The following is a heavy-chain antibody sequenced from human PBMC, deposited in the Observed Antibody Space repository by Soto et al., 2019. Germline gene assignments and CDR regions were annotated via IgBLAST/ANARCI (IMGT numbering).Heavy chain of an antibody. CDR1: GYIFTSFL. CDR3: AGCLGMFRGGRRRWLDH. CDR2: MNAKSGDT. D-gene: IGHD3-10*01. J-gene: IGHJ4*02. V-gene: IGHV1-8*02. Sequence: QGQLVQTGAEVKEPGAAVKVSCKASGYIFTSFLITWVRQGAGQGLEWMGWMNAKSGDTGYAQRFQGRVTMTSNISTFTAYMELSSPKSDEAAVYCCAGCLGMFRGGRRRWLDHWGQGTLVTVSS.